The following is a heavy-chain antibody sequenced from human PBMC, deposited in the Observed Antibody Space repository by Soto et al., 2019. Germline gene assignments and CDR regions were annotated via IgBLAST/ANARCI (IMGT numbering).Heavy chain of an antibody. CDR3: TRWPSDSSGYYYY. D-gene: IGHD3-22*01. Sequence: GGSLRLSCTASGFTFGDYAMIWFRQAPGKGLEWVGFIRSKAYGGTTEYAASVKGRFTISRDDSKSIAYLQMNSLKTEDTAVYYCTRWPSDSSGYYYYWGQGTLVTVSS. CDR1: GFTFGDYA. J-gene: IGHJ4*02. V-gene: IGHV3-49*03. CDR2: IRSKAYGGTT.